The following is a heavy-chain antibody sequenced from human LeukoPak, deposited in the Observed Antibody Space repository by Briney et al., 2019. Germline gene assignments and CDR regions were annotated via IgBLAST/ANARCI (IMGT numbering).Heavy chain of an antibody. CDR3: ARDLSGIAETDYFDY. V-gene: IGHV3-30-3*01. CDR1: GFTFSDYA. Sequence: PGGSLRLSCAASGFTFSDYAMHWVRQAPGKGLEWVAVISKDGSDKYYADSVRGRFTISRDDSKNTLYLQMNSLRAEDTAVYYCARDLSGIAETDYFDYWGQGTLVTVSS. CDR2: ISKDGSDK. J-gene: IGHJ4*02. D-gene: IGHD6-13*01.